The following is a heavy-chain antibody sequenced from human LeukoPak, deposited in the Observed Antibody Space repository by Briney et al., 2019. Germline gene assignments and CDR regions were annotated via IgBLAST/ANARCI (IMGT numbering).Heavy chain of an antibody. D-gene: IGHD4-17*01. CDR3: GRDLPTVTSIDY. CDR1: GFTFSHYY. Sequence: GGSLRLSCAASGFTFSHYYMTWVRQAPGKGLEWVSSLSGSSGYIFYADSVKGRFTISRDNAKNSLYLQMNSLRAEDTAVYYCGRDLPTVTSIDYWGQGTLVTVSS. CDR2: LSGSSGYI. J-gene: IGHJ4*01. V-gene: IGHV3-21*06.